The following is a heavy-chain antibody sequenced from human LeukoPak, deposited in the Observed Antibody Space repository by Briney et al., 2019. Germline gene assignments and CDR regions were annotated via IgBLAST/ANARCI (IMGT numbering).Heavy chain of an antibody. CDR2: ISAYNGNT. D-gene: IGHD4-23*01. J-gene: IGHJ4*02. CDR1: GYTFTGYY. V-gene: IGHV1-18*04. CDR3: ARSTMVRLLDY. Sequence: ASVKVSCKASGYTFTGYYMHWVRQAPGQGLEWMGWISAYNGNTNYAQKLQGRVTMTTDTSTSTAYMELRSLRSDDTAVYYCARSTMVRLLDYWGQGTLVTVSS.